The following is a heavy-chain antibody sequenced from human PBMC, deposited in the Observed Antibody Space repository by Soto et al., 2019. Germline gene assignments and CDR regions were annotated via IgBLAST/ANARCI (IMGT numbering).Heavy chain of an antibody. CDR3: VRAQRGYLRGGSCYSRIWNDP. Sequence: QVQLVQSGAEVKKPGASVKVSCKASGYTFTSYDINWVRQATGQGLEWMGWMNPNSGNSGYAQKFQGRVTMTRKASISTASIELSSLISDEMAVHYCVRAQRGYLRGGSCYSRIWNDPWGQGTLVTVSP. CDR2: MNPNSGNS. D-gene: IGHD2-15*01. V-gene: IGHV1-8*01. CDR1: GYTFTSYD. J-gene: IGHJ5*02.